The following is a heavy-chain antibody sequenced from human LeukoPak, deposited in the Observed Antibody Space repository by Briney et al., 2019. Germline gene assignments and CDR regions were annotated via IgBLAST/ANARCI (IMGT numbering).Heavy chain of an antibody. V-gene: IGHV4-34*01. CDR1: GGSFSGYY. Sequence: SETLSLTCAVYGGSFSGYYWSWIRQPPGKGLEWLGEINHSGSTNYNPSLKSRVTISVDTSKNQFSLKLSSVTAADTAVYYCARGADYGSGSLESGYWGQGTLVTVSS. J-gene: IGHJ4*02. CDR2: INHSGST. D-gene: IGHD3-10*01. CDR3: ARGADYGSGSLESGY.